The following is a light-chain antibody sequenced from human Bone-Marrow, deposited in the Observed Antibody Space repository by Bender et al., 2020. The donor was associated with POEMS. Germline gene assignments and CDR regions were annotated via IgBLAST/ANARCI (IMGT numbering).Light chain of an antibody. CDR3: SSYAGSNSVV. CDR1: GSNIGGYP. J-gene: IGLJ2*01. Sequence: QSVLTQPPSVSGTPGQRVTISCSGSGSNIGGYPVNWYQQLPGTAPRLLIYTNNERPSGVPDRFSGSKSGNPSSLTVSGLQAEDEADYYCSSYAGSNSVVFGGGTKLTVL. V-gene: IGLV1-44*01. CDR2: TNN.